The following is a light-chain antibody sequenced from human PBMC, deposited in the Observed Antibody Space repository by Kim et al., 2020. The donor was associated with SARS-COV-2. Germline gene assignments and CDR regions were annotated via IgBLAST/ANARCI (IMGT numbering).Light chain of an antibody. V-gene: IGLV3-21*04. J-gene: IGLJ2*01. CDR3: QVWDSSSDHVV. CDR1: NIGSKS. CDR2: YDS. Sequence: APGKKAGITCGGNNIGSKSVHGYRQKPGQAPVLVIYYDSDRPSGIPERFSGSNSGNTATLTISRVEAGDEADYYCQVWDSSSDHVVFGGGTQLTVL.